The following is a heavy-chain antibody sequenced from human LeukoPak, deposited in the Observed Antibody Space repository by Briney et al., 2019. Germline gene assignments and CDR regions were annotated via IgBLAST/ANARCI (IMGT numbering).Heavy chain of an antibody. D-gene: IGHD6-13*01. J-gene: IGHJ6*03. CDR1: GGSISSYY. V-gene: IGHV4-59*01. CDR2: IYYSGST. Sequence: SETLSLTCTVSGGSISSYYWSWIRQPPGKGLEWIGYIYYSGSTNYNPSLKSRVTISVDTSKNQFSLKLSSVTAADTAVYYCAREPHRLSSSWEHAKQIYYMDVWGKGTTVTVSS. CDR3: AREPHRLSSSWEHAKQIYYMDV.